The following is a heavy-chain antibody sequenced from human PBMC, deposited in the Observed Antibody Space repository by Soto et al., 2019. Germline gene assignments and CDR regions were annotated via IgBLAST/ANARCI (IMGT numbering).Heavy chain of an antibody. J-gene: IGHJ4*02. V-gene: IGHV3-9*01. CDR2: ISWNSVSI. D-gene: IGHD5-18*01. Sequence: GGSLRLSCTASGFTFDDYSIHWVRQAPWKGLEWVSGISWNSVSIGYADSVKGRFTISRDNAKNSLYLQMNSLRAEDTALYYCAKDGAGYSYGYPLDYWGQRTLVTVSS. CDR3: AKDGAGYSYGYPLDY. CDR1: GFTFDDYS.